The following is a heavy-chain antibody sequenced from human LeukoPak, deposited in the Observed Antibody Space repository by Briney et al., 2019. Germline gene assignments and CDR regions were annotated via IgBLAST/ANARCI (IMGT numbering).Heavy chain of an antibody. CDR2: IYYSGST. D-gene: IGHD2-2*01. Sequence: SETLSLTGTVSGGSISSSSSYWGWIRQPPGKGLEWIGSIYYSGSTYYNPSLKSRVTISVDTSKNQFSLKLSSVTAADTAVYYCASQRRYCSSTSCYWFDPWGQGTLVTVSS. CDR3: ASQRRYCSSTSCYWFDP. J-gene: IGHJ5*02. CDR1: GGSISSSSSY. V-gene: IGHV4-39*01.